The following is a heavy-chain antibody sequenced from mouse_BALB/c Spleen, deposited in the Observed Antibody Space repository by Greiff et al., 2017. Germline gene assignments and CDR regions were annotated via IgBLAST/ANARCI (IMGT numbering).Heavy chain of an antibody. CDR2: IDPANGNT. J-gene: IGHJ4*01. D-gene: IGHD1-2*01. V-gene: IGHV14-3*02. CDR3: GVWYYGAMDY. CDR1: GFNIKDTY. Sequence: VQLQQSGAELVKPGASVKLSCTASGFNIKDTYMHWVKQRPEQGLEWIGRIDPANGNTKYDPKFQGKATITADTSSNTAYLQLSSLTSEDTAVYYCGVWYYGAMDYWGQGTSVTVSS.